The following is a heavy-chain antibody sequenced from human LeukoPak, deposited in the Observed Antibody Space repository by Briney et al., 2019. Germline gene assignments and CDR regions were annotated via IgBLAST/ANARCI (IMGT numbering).Heavy chain of an antibody. V-gene: IGHV1-18*01. CDR3: ARVRDHYDFWSGYYAGWFDP. D-gene: IGHD3-3*01. Sequence: ASVKVSCKASGYTLTSYGISWVRQAPGQGLEWMGWISAYNGNTNYAQKLQGRVTMTTDTSTSTAYMELRSLRSDDTAVYYCARVRDHYDFWSGYYAGWFDPWGQGTLVTVSS. J-gene: IGHJ5*02. CDR2: ISAYNGNT. CDR1: GYTLTSYG.